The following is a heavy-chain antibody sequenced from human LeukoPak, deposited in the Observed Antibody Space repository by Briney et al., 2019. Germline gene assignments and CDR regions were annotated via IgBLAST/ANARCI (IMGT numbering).Heavy chain of an antibody. Sequence: PSETLSLTCSVSGGSISSGSYYWTWLRQPAGKGLEWIGRIYTGGNGNPNYNPSLKSRVTISVDTSKNQFSLKLSSVTAADTAVYYCARVGARPIPCGGSCYSGWFDPWGQGTLVTVSS. V-gene: IGHV4-61*02. CDR1: GGSISSGSYY. D-gene: IGHD2-15*01. J-gene: IGHJ5*02. CDR2: IYTGGNGNP. CDR3: ARVGARPIPCGGSCYSGWFDP.